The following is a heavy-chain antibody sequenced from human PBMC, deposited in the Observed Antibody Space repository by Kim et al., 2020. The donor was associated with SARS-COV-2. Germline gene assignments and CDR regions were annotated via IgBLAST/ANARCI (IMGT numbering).Heavy chain of an antibody. Sequence: GGSLRLSCVASGFTFTNYAINWVRQASGKGLEWIACTKPDGRNRHYAYSVRVRFTISRDNAKNAVYLHMNNLRTEDTSTYYCASARGRGSSPSKSGFDFWGQGTMVTVSS. CDR3: ASARGRGSSPSKSGFDF. V-gene: IGHV3-48*03. J-gene: IGHJ3*01. D-gene: IGHD5-12*01. CDR1: GFTFTNYA. CDR2: TKPDGRNR.